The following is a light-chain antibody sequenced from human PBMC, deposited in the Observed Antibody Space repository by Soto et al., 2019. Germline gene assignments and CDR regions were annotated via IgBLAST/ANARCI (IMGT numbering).Light chain of an antibody. CDR1: QSISAY. CDR3: QQTYSSPYS. CDR2: AAS. J-gene: IGKJ2*03. V-gene: IGKV1-39*01. Sequence: DIQLTQSPSSLSASVGDRLTITCRASQSISAYLSWYQQSRGKAPKLLIYAASNLQSGVPSRFSGSGSGTDFSLTISSLQPEDFATYYCQQTYSSPYSFGQGTKVEIK.